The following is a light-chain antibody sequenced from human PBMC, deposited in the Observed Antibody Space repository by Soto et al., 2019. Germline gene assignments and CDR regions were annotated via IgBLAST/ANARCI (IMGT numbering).Light chain of an antibody. V-gene: IGKV4-1*01. J-gene: IGKJ4*01. CDR2: WAS. CDR1: QSVLYSSNNKNY. Sequence: DIVMTQSPDSLAVSLGERATINCKSSQSVLYSSNNKNYLAWYQQKPGQPPKVIIYWASTRESGVPDRFSGSGSGTDFTLTISSLQAEDVAVYSCQQYYSSPLTFGGGTKVEIK. CDR3: QQYYSSPLT.